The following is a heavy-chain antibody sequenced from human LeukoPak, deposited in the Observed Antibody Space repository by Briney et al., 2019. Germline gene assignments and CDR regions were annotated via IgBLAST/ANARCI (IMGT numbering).Heavy chain of an antibody. CDR2: ISSSSSTI. J-gene: IGHJ4*02. CDR3: ASGSFGELLGGSYYFDY. Sequence: GGSLRLSCAASGSTFSSYSMNWVRQAPGKGLEWVSYISSSSSTIYYADSVKGRFTISRDNAKNSLYLQMNSLRDEDTAVYYCASGSFGELLGGSYYFDYWGQGTLVTVSS. CDR1: GSTFSSYS. V-gene: IGHV3-48*02. D-gene: IGHD3-10*01.